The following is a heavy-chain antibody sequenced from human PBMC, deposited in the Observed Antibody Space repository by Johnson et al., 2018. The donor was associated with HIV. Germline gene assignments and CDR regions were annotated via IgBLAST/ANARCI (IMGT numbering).Heavy chain of an antibody. Sequence: QVQLVESGGGVVQPGWSLRLSCAVSGFTFSGYGMHWVRQPPGQGLEWVSVISYDGSNEYYADSVKGRFTISRYNSKNTLYLPMTSLRQDATAVYSCYFTDHFGAGSGSKGTFDAWGQGTMVTVSS. D-gene: IGHD3-10*01. CDR2: ISYDGSNE. J-gene: IGHJ3*01. CDR3: YFTDHFGAGSGSKGTFDA. CDR1: GFTFSGYG. V-gene: IGHV3-30*19.